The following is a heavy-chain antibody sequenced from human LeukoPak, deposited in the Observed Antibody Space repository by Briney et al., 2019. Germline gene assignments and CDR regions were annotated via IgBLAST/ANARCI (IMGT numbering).Heavy chain of an antibody. CDR3: ASLRSGWPYYYYGMDV. CDR1: GGTFSSYA. J-gene: IGHJ6*02. D-gene: IGHD6-19*01. V-gene: IGHV1-69*13. CDR2: IIPIFGTA. Sequence: GASVKVSCKASGGTFSSYAISWVRQAPGQGLEWMGGIIPIFGTANYAQKFQGRVTITADESTSTAYMELSSLRSEGTAVYYCASLRSGWPYYYYGMDVWGQGTTVTVSS.